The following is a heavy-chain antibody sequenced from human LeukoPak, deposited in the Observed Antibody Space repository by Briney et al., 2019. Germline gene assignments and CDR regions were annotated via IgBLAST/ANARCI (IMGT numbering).Heavy chain of an antibody. V-gene: IGHV1-69*13. J-gene: IGHJ4*02. CDR1: GDTFGSYA. Sequence: SVKVSCKASGDTFGSYALSWVRQAPGQGLEWMGGIIPIFGTANYAQKFQGRVTTTADESTSTAYMDLSRLRCEDTAVYYCASSLGYTYGWNSWGQGTLVTVSS. CDR3: ASSLGYTYGWNS. D-gene: IGHD5-18*01. CDR2: IIPIFGTA.